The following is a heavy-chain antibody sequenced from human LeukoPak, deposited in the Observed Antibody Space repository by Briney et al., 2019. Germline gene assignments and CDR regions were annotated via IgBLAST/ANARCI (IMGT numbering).Heavy chain of an antibody. D-gene: IGHD2-15*01. CDR1: GYSFTGYY. J-gene: IGHJ4*02. CDR2: INPKSGGT. Sequence: GASVKVSCKASGYSFTGYYMHWVRQAPGQGLEWMGWINPKSGGTNYAQNFQGRVTMTRDTSTSTAYMELSRLRSDDTAVYYCARDSGYCSGGSCWYFDCWGQGTLVTVSS. V-gene: IGHV1-2*02. CDR3: ARDSGYCSGGSCWYFDC.